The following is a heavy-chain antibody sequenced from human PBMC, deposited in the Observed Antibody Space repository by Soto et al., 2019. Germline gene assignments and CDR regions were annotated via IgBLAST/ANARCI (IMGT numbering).Heavy chain of an antibody. CDR1: GYTFTSYG. CDR2: ISAYNGNT. Sequence: ASVKVFCKASGYTFTSYGISWVRQAPGQGLEWMGWISAYNGNTNYAQKLQGRVTMTTDTSTSTAYMELRSLRSDDTAVYYCARIAAAGTLRDYYYYYGMDVWGQGTTVTVSS. J-gene: IGHJ6*02. V-gene: IGHV1-18*01. CDR3: ARIAAAGTLRDYYYYYGMDV. D-gene: IGHD6-13*01.